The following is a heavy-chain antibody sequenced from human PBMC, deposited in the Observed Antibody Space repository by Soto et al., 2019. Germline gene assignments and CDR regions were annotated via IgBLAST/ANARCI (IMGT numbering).Heavy chain of an antibody. CDR3: FRSHGAY. V-gene: IGHV1-3*01. Sequence: ASVKVSCKGSGYSFTTYRILWVRHSPGQILEWMGWINADKGDTKYSQNFQGRLAITRDTSASTVYMELSSLTSEDTPVYCCFRSHGAYWGQGTRVTVSS. CDR1: GYSFTTYR. J-gene: IGHJ4*02. CDR2: INADKGDT.